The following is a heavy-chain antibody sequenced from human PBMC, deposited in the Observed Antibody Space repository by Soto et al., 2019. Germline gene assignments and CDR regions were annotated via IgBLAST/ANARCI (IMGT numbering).Heavy chain of an antibody. CDR1: GGSISSGDYY. V-gene: IGHV4-30-4*01. CDR3: GRVGGDNWFDP. CDR2: IYYSGST. Sequence: SETLSLTCTVSGGSISSGDYYWSWIRQPPGQGLEWIGYIYYSGSTFSNPSLKNRVTISLDTSKIQFSLKLSPVTAAATAEYYCGRVGGDNWFDPWGQGTVVTVSS. J-gene: IGHJ5*02. D-gene: IGHD3-16*01.